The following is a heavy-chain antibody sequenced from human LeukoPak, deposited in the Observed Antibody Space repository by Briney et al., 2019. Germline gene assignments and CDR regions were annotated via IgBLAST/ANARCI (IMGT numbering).Heavy chain of an antibody. V-gene: IGHV4-30-2*01. CDR2: IYHSGST. CDR1: GGSISSGGYS. J-gene: IGHJ4*02. Sequence: SQTLSLTCAVSGGSISSGGYSWSWIRQPPGKGLEWIGYIYHSGSTYYNPSLKSRVTISVDTSKNQFSLKLSSVTAADTAVYYCARGLPYYYGSGSYLVWGQGTLVTVSS. D-gene: IGHD3-10*01. CDR3: ARGLPYYYGSGSYLV.